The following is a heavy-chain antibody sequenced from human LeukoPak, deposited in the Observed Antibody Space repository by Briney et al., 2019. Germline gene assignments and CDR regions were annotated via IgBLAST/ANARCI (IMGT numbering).Heavy chain of an antibody. CDR3: ARGGVSPGITMVRGVILDY. J-gene: IGHJ4*02. V-gene: IGHV3-33*01. D-gene: IGHD3-10*01. CDR1: GFTFSSYG. CDR2: IWYDGSNN. Sequence: GGSLRLSCTASGFTFSSYGMHWVRQAPGKGLEWVAVIWYDGSNNYYTDSVKGRFTISRDNSKNTLYLQMNRLRAEDTAVYYCARGGVSPGITMVRGVILDYWGQGTLVTVSS.